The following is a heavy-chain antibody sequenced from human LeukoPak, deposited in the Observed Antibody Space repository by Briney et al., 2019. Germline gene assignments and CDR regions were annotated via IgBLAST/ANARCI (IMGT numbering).Heavy chain of an antibody. Sequence: PSEALSLTCTVSGSSISGYYWSWIRQPPGKGLEWIGEINHSGSTNYNPSLKSRVTISVDTSKNQFSLKLSSVTAADTAVYYCARVINYYGSGRPFDYWGQGTLVTVSS. CDR3: ARVINYYGSGRPFDY. D-gene: IGHD3-10*01. J-gene: IGHJ4*02. CDR1: GSSISGYY. CDR2: INHSGST. V-gene: IGHV4-34*01.